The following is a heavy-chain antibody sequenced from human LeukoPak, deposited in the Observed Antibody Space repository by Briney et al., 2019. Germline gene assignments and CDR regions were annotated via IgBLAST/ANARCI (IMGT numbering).Heavy chain of an antibody. CDR1: GGSISSYY. J-gene: IGHJ3*02. CDR2: IYYSGST. CDR3: ARGYFDNNDYSNAFDI. Sequence: SETLSLTCTVSGGSISSYYWSWIRQPPGKGLEWIGYIYYSGSTNYNPSLKSRVATSVDTAKNQFSLNLSSVTAADTAVYYCARGYFDNNDYSNAFDIWGRGTMVTVSS. D-gene: IGHD3-22*01. V-gene: IGHV4-59*01.